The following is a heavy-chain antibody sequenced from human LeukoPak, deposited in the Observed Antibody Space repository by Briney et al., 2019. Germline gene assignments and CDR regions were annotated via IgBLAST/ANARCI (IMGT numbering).Heavy chain of an antibody. V-gene: IGHV3-66*01. CDR3: ARSYNYGPGIFDY. J-gene: IGHJ4*02. Sequence: GGSLRLSCAAAGLTVSYNYMTWVRQAPGKGLEWVSLIYTDGSTYYADSVKGRFTISRDSSKNTLYLQMNSLRDEDTAVYYCARSYNYGPGIFDYWGQGTRVTVSS. D-gene: IGHD5-18*01. CDR2: IYTDGST. CDR1: GLTVSYNY.